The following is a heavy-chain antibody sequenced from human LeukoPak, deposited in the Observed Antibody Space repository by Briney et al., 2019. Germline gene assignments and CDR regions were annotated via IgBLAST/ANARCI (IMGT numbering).Heavy chain of an antibody. J-gene: IGHJ3*02. D-gene: IGHD3-3*01. V-gene: IGHV1-2*02. CDR2: INPNSGGT. CDR1: GYTFTGYY. CDR3: SGVALGVANAFDI. Sequence: ASVKVSFKASGYTFTGYYMHWVRQAPGQGLEWMGWINPNSGGTNYAQQFQGRVTMTRDTSISTAYMELIRLRSDATAVYYCSGVALGVANAFDISGQETKVTVSS.